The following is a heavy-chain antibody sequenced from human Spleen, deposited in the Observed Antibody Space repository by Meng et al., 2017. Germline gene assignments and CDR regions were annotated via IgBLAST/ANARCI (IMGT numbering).Heavy chain of an antibody. Sequence: EVQLVESGGGLIQPGGSLRLSCAVSQYSVSTNFMNWVRRAPGKGLEWVSILYASGEKSYADSVKGRFTISRDASKNTLYLQMNSLRAEDTAVYYCARLAMAGKNYPTDYWGQGTLVTVSS. J-gene: IGHJ4*02. D-gene: IGHD6-19*01. V-gene: IGHV3-53*01. CDR2: LYASGEK. CDR1: QYSVSTNF. CDR3: ARLAMAGKNYPTDY.